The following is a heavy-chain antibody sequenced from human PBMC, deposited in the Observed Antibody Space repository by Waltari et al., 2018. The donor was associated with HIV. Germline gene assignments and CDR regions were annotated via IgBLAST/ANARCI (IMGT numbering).Heavy chain of an antibody. CDR3: AKAVMETAVSSPVDC. D-gene: IGHD5-18*01. CDR1: GFTFNNFA. CDR2: MSASGGTT. Sequence: EVQLVESGGGLVQPGGSLRLSCTASGFTFNNFAMGWVRQAPGKGREWVSVMSASGGTTYYADSVKGRFTVSRDNFKNTFYLQMNSLRAGDTAIYYCAKAVMETAVSSPVDCWGQGALVTVSS. V-gene: IGHV3-23*04. J-gene: IGHJ4*02.